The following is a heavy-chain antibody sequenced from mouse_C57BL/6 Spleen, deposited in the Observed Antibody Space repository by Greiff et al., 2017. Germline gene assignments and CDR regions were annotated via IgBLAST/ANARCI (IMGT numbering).Heavy chain of an antibody. Sequence: VQLQPSGPELVKPGASVKISCKASGYAFSSSWMHWVKQRPGKGLEWIGRIYPGDGDTNYNGKFKGKATLTADKSSSTAYMQLSSLTSEDSAVYVCARAPAYGNFFIDYWGQGTSVTVSS. CDR3: ARAPAYGNFFIDY. J-gene: IGHJ4*01. D-gene: IGHD2-1*01. CDR2: IYPGDGDT. V-gene: IGHV1-82*01. CDR1: GYAFSSSW.